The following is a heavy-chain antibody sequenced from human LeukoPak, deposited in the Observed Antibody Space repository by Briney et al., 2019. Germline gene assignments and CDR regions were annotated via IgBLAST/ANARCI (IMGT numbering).Heavy chain of an antibody. V-gene: IGHV3-23*01. Sequence: GGSLRLSCAASGFTFSSYAMSWVRHAPRKGLERVSAISGSGGSTYYADSVKGRFTISRDNSKNTLYLQMNSLRAEDTAVYYCAKARDCGGDCYKYFQHWGQGTLVTVSS. J-gene: IGHJ1*01. CDR1: GFTFSSYA. CDR3: AKARDCGGDCYKYFQH. CDR2: ISGSGGST. D-gene: IGHD2-21*01.